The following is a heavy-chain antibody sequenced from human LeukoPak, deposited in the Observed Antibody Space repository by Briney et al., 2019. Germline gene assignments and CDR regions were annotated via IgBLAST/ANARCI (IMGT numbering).Heavy chain of an antibody. D-gene: IGHD1-20*01. V-gene: IGHV4-4*02. CDR2: IYHSGST. CDR3: ARVGNWNAHFDY. CDR1: GGSISGSNW. J-gene: IGHJ4*02. Sequence: ASETLSLTCAVSGGSISGSNWWSWVRQPPGKGLEWIGEIYHSGSTNYNPSLKSRVTISVDKSKNQFSLKLSSVTAADTAVYYCARVGNWNAHFDYWGQGTLVTVSS.